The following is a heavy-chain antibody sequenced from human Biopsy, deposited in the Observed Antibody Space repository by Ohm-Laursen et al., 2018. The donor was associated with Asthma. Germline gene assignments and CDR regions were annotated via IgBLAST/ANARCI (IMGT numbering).Heavy chain of an antibody. CDR1: GGTFNTYV. CDR2: INSVFGTA. V-gene: IGHV1-69*13. D-gene: IGHD2-2*01. Sequence: ASVKVSCKSLGGTFNTYVIGWVRQAPGQGLEWMGGINSVFGTATYPQKFQDRVTITADDSTSTAYMELSSLRSEDTAVYYCARKAGSCISRTCYSLDFWGQGTLVTVSS. CDR3: ARKAGSCISRTCYSLDF. J-gene: IGHJ4*02.